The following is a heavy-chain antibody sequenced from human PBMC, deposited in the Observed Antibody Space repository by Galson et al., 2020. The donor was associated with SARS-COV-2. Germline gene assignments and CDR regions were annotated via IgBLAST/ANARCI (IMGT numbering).Heavy chain of an antibody. CDR1: GSTFSTSY. J-gene: IGHJ4*02. Sequence: GGSLRLSCAASGSTFSTSYMSWVRQAPVKGLEWLSYIGGSSDVIKYADSVKGRFTISRDNAKNLLYLQMNSLRDEDTAVYYCAGWYIRFWGQGTLVTVSS. V-gene: IGHV3-48*02. CDR3: AGWYIRF. CDR2: IGGSSDVI. D-gene: IGHD6-19*01.